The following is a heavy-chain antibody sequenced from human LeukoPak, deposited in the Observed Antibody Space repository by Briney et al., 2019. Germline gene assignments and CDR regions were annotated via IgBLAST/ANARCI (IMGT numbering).Heavy chain of an antibody. CDR1: GYTFTSYD. CDR2: INPNSGGT. Sequence: VASVKVSCKASGYTFTSYDINWVRQAPGQGLEWMGRINPNSGGTNYAQKFQGRVTMTRDTSISTAYMELSRLRSDDTAVYYCARDGEGYSSGWYLGYYYYYYMDVWGKGTTVTVSS. V-gene: IGHV1-2*06. D-gene: IGHD6-19*01. CDR3: ARDGEGYSSGWYLGYYYYYYMDV. J-gene: IGHJ6*03.